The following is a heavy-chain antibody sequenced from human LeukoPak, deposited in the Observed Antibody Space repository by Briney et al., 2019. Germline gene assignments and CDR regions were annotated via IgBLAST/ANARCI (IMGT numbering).Heavy chain of an antibody. V-gene: IGHV4-39*01. CDR1: GGSISSSSYY. J-gene: IGHJ5*02. D-gene: IGHD2-2*01. CDR2: IYYSGST. Sequence: SETLSLTCTVSGGSISSSSYYWGWIRQPPGKGLEWIGSIYYSGSTYYNPSLKSRVTISVDTSKNQFSLKLSSVTAADTAVYYCARHGDCSSTSCYGWFDPWGRGTLVTVSS. CDR3: ARHGDCSSTSCYGWFDP.